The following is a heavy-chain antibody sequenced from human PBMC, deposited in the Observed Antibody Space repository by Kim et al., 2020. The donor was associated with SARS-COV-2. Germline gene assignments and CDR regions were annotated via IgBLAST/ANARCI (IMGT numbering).Heavy chain of an antibody. J-gene: IGHJ5*02. D-gene: IGHD2-2*01. CDR3: AREVGYCSSTSCYGWFDP. V-gene: IGHV4-59*01. Sequence: KSTVTLSVDTSKNQFSLKLSSVTAADTAVYYCAREVGYCSSTSCYGWFDPWGQGTLVTVSS.